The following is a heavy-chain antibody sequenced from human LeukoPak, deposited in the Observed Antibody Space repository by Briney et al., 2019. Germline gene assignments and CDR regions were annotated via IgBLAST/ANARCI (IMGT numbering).Heavy chain of an antibody. CDR3: AKDSSDYGGNSLGFQH. CDR1: GLTFSSYW. J-gene: IGHJ1*01. Sequence: AGGSLRLSCAAAGLTFSSYWMSWVRQAPGKGLEWVADIKQDGSQEYYMDSVKGRFTISRDNSKNTLYLQMNSLRAEDTAVYYCAKDSSDYGGNSLGFQHWGQGTLVTVSS. V-gene: IGHV3-7*01. CDR2: IKQDGSQE. D-gene: IGHD4-23*01.